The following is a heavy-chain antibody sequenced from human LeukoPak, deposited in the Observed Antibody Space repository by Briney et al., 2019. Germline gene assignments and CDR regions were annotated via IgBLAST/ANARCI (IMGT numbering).Heavy chain of an antibody. CDR3: ARSIAATLRAFDI. CDR1: GGTFSSYA. Sequence: SVKVSCKASGGTFSSYAISWVRQAPGQGLEWMGGIIPIFGTANYAQKFQGRVTITADESTSTAYMVLSSLRSEDTAVYYCARSIAATLRAFDIWGQGTMVTVSS. D-gene: IGHD6-6*01. CDR2: IIPIFGTA. J-gene: IGHJ3*02. V-gene: IGHV1-69*13.